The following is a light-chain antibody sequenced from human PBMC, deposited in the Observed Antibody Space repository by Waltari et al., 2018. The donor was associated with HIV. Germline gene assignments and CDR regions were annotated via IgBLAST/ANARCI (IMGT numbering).Light chain of an antibody. CDR2: DPS. V-gene: IGLV7-46*01. CDR3: LLSYSGAIPV. J-gene: IGLJ1*01. CDR1: TGAVTSGHY. Sequence: QAVVTQEPSLTVSPGGTVTLTCGSSTGAVTSGHYSSWFQQTPGQAPRTLIYDPSNKLSWTPARFSGSLLGGKAALTLSGAQPEDEAEYYCLLSYSGAIPVFGTGTKVTVL.